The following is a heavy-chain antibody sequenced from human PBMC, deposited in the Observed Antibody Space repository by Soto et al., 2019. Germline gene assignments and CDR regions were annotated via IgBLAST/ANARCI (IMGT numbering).Heavy chain of an antibody. D-gene: IGHD6-6*01. V-gene: IGHV1-8*01. J-gene: IGHJ6*02. CDR3: ARIAARYYYGMDV. Sequence: APLKRSCKAAVYTITSYDINWVRQANGQGLEWMGWMNPNSGNTGYAQKFQGRVTMTRNTSISTAYMELSSLRSEDTAVYYCARIAARYYYGMDVWGQGTTVTVSS. CDR1: VYTITSYD. CDR2: MNPNSGNT.